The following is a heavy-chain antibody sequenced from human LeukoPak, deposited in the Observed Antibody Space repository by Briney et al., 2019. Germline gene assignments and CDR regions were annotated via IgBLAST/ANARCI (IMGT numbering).Heavy chain of an antibody. CDR2: IYYSGST. CDR1: GGSISSSSYY. V-gene: IGHV4-61*01. Sequence: SETLSLTCTVSGGSISSSSYYWSWIRQPPGKGLEWIGYIYYSGSTNYNPSLKSRVTISVDTSKNQFSLKLSSVTAADTAVYYCARAYYDILTGRQGAWFDPWGQGTLVTVSS. J-gene: IGHJ5*02. D-gene: IGHD3-9*01. CDR3: ARAYYDILTGRQGAWFDP.